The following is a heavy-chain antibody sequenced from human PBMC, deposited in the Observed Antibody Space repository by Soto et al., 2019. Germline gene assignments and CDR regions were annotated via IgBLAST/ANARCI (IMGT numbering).Heavy chain of an antibody. CDR2: ISSSSSTI. J-gene: IGHJ3*02. Sequence: GGSLRLSCAASGFTFSSYSMNWVRQDPGKGLEWVSYISSSSSTIYYADSVKGRFTISRDNAKNSLYLQMNSLRAEDTAVYYCACSCFWSGDYNEGGLFAFDIWGQGTMVTVSS. V-gene: IGHV3-48*04. D-gene: IGHD3-3*01. CDR1: GFTFSSYS. CDR3: ACSCFWSGDYNEGGLFAFDI.